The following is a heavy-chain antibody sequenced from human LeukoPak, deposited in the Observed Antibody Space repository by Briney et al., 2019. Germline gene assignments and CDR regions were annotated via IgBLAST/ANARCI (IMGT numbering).Heavy chain of an antibody. CDR2: IYTSGIT. J-gene: IGHJ4*02. CDR1: GGSISSYY. D-gene: IGHD3-22*01. V-gene: IGHV4-4*09. Sequence: SETLSLTCTVSGGSISSYYWSWIRQPPGKGLEWIGYIYTSGITNYNPSLKSRVTISVDTSKNQFSLKLSSVTAADTAVYYCARHVVYDSSGYCYFDYWGQGTLVTVSS. CDR3: ARHVVYDSSGYCYFDY.